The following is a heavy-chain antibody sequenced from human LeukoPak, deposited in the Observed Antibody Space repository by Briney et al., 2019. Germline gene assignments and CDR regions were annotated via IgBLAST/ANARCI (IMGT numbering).Heavy chain of an antibody. CDR2: IYTSGST. CDR1: GGSNSSYY. Sequence: SETLSLTFTVYGGSNSSYYWSWIRQPAGKGLEWIGRIYTSGSTNYNPSLKSRVTMSVGTSKNQFSLKLSSVTAADTAVYYCAADGSRIDYWGQGTLVTVSS. CDR3: AADGSRIDY. D-gene: IGHD3-10*01. V-gene: IGHV4-4*07. J-gene: IGHJ4*02.